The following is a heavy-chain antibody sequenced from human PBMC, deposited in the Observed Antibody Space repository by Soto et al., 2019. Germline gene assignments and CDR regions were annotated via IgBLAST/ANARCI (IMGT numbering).Heavy chain of an antibody. J-gene: IGHJ6*02. Sequence: SETLSLTCTVSGGSVSSGSYYWSWIRQPPGKGLEWIGYIYYSGSTNYNPSLKSRVTISVDTSKNQFSLKLSSVTAADTAVYYCARSDIVVVVAAPYYYGMDVWGQGTTVTVS. CDR1: GGSVSSGSYY. V-gene: IGHV4-61*01. CDR2: IYYSGST. D-gene: IGHD2-15*01. CDR3: ARSDIVVVVAAPYYYGMDV.